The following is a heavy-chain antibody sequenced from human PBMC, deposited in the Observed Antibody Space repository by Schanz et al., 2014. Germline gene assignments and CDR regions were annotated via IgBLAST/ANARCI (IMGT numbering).Heavy chain of an antibody. CDR1: GFNFITFA. D-gene: IGHD3-10*01. V-gene: IGHV3-23*04. Sequence: EVHLVESGGGLVQPGGSLRLSCAASGFNFITFAMSWVRQAPGKGPEWVSAIGGDASRTYYADSVKGRFTIPRDNSKSTLYLQMNSRRADDTAVYYCARAPPLVRGIAGWFGPWGQGSLVTVSS. J-gene: IGHJ5*02. CDR2: IGGDASRT. CDR3: ARAPPLVRGIAGWFGP.